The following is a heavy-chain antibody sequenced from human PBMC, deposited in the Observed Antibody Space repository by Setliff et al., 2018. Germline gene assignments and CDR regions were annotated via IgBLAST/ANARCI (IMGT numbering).Heavy chain of an antibody. V-gene: IGHV3-30*18. J-gene: IGHJ6*02. CDR1: GFTFSSYG. CDR3: AKVDSSGWYVSLDPYYYYGMDV. Sequence: SLRLSCAASGFTFSSYGMHWVRQAPGKGLEWVAVISYDGSNKYYADSVKGRFTISRDNSKNTLYLQMNSLRAEDTAVYYCAKVDSSGWYVSLDPYYYYGMDVWGQGTTVTVSS. D-gene: IGHD6-19*01. CDR2: ISYDGSNK.